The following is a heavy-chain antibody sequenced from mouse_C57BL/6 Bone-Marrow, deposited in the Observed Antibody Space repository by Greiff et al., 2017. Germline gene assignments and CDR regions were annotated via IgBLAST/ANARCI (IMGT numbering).Heavy chain of an antibody. J-gene: IGHJ3*01. CDR3: ASCHSNWWVAWFAY. V-gene: IGHV1-54*01. CDR2: INPGSGGT. Sequence: VQLQQSGAELVRPGTSVKVSCKASGYAFTNYLIEWVKQRPGQGLEWMGVINPGSGGTNYNEKFKGKATLTADKSSSTAYMQLSSLPSEDPAVYFCASCHSNWWVAWFAYWGRGTRVTVSA. D-gene: IGHD2-5*01. CDR1: GYAFTNYL.